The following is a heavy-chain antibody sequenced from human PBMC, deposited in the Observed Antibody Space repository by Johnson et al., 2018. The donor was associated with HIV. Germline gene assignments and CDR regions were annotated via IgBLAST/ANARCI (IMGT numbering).Heavy chain of an antibody. CDR2: IRSKANNYAT. J-gene: IGHJ3*02. D-gene: IGHD1-1*01. CDR1: GFFFSGSA. V-gene: IGHV3-73*02. CDR3: AREEPRDNDAFDI. Sequence: VQLVESGGGLVQPGGSLKLSCAASGFFFSGSAMHWVRQASGKGLEWVGRIRSKANNYATTYAASLKGRFTISSDNAKNSLYLQMNSLRAEDTALYYCAREEPRDNDAFDIWGQGTMVTVSS.